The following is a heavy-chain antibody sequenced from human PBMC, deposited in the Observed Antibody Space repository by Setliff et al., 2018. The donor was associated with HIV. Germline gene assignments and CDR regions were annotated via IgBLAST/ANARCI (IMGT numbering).Heavy chain of an antibody. CDR3: AKDRPHMASALNY. D-gene: IGHD2-21*01. Sequence: PGGSLRLSCVVSGFTFSTSWMTWVRQAPGEGLEWVANVNEDGSVKNYVDSVKGRFTISRDNAKKSLYLEMDSLRADDTAIYYCAKDRPHMASALNYWGQGTLGTVS. CDR2: VNEDGSVK. CDR1: GFTFSTSW. V-gene: IGHV3-7*01. J-gene: IGHJ4*02.